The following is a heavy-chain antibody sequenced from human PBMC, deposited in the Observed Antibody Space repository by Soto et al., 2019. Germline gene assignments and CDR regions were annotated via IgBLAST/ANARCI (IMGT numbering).Heavy chain of an antibody. CDR3: AKENGYSSSWFEFDY. CDR2: ISSSGGGT. J-gene: IGHJ4*02. CDR1: GFTFSTYA. D-gene: IGHD6-13*01. Sequence: GGSLRLSCAASGFTFSTYAMGWVRQAPGKGLEWVSAISSSGGGTYYVDSVKGRFTISRDNSRNTLYLQLNDLRAEDTAVYYCAKENGYSSSWFEFDYWGQGTLVTVSS. V-gene: IGHV3-23*01.